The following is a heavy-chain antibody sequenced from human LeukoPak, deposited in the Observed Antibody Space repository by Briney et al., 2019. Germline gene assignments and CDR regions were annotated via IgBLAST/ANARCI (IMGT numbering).Heavy chain of an antibody. Sequence: GESLRISCKGSGYKLTSYGIGWVRQMPGKGLEWMGIIHPGDSDSRYSPSFQGQVTISADKSINTAYLQWSSLKASDTAMYYCARGHKSFDPWGQGTLVTVSS. CDR3: ARGHKSFDP. CDR2: IHPGDSDS. CDR1: GYKLTSYG. V-gene: IGHV5-51*01. J-gene: IGHJ5*02.